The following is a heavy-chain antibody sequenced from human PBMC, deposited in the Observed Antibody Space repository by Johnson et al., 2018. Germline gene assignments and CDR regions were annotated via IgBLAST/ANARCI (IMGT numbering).Heavy chain of an antibody. V-gene: IGHV3-23*04. CDR2: ISSSSSYI. CDR3: AKEGVMEWEYYGPFQY. J-gene: IGHJ1*01. D-gene: IGHD1-26*01. Sequence: VQLVQSGGGLVQPGGSLRLSCAASGFTFSSYAMSWVRQAPGKGLEWVSSISSSSSYIYYADSVKGRFTIARDNSKNTLYLQMNSLRAEETAVYYCAKEGVMEWEYYGPFQYWGPGTLVTVSS. CDR1: GFTFSSYA.